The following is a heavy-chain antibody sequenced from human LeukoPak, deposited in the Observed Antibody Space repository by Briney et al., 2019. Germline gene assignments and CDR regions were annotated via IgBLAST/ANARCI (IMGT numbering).Heavy chain of an antibody. D-gene: IGHD3-22*01. V-gene: IGHV4-59*12. CDR1: GGSISSYY. CDR3: ARERVVVITTSWFDP. Sequence: SETLSLTCTVSGGSISSYYWSWIRQPPGKGLEWIGYIYYSGSTNYNPSLKSRVTISVDTSKNQFSLKLSSVTAADSAVYYCARERVVVITTSWFDPWGQGTLVTVSS. J-gene: IGHJ5*02. CDR2: IYYSGST.